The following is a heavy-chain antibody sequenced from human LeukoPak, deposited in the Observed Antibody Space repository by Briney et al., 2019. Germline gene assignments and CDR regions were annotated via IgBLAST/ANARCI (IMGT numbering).Heavy chain of an antibody. V-gene: IGHV1-18*01. CDR1: DYPFTSYG. J-gene: IGHJ4*02. D-gene: IGHD3-10*01. CDR2: INSHNSNT. Sequence: GASVKVSCKASDYPFTSYGISWVRQAPGQGLEWMGWINSHNSNTNYAQNLQDRVSMTTDTSTSTAFMELRGLRSDDTAVYYCGRVSISLVRGSVITATFDYWGQGTLVTVSS. CDR3: GRVSISLVRGSVITATFDY.